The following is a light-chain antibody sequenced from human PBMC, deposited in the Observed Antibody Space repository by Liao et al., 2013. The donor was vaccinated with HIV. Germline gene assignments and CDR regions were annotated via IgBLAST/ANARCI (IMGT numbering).Light chain of an antibody. Sequence: SYVLTQPPSVSVAPGKTARITCGGNNIGSKSVYWYQQKPGQSPVLVMYQDDKRPSGIPERFSGSNSGNTATLTISGAQAMDEADYYCQAWDSSNVVFGGGAKLTVL. CDR2: QDD. J-gene: IGLJ2*01. CDR3: QAWDSSNVV. V-gene: IGLV3-21*01. CDR1: NIGSKS.